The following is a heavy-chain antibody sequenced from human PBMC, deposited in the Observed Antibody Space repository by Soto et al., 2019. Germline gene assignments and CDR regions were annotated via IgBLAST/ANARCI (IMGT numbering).Heavy chain of an antibody. V-gene: IGHV3-30-3*01. Sequence: GGSLRLSCAASGFTFSSYAMHWVRQAPGKGLEWVAVISYDGSNKYYADSVKGRFTISRDNSKNTLYLQMNSLRAEDTAVYYCARDQGYSSGWDAFDIWGQGTMVTVSS. D-gene: IGHD6-19*01. J-gene: IGHJ3*02. CDR2: ISYDGSNK. CDR1: GFTFSSYA. CDR3: ARDQGYSSGWDAFDI.